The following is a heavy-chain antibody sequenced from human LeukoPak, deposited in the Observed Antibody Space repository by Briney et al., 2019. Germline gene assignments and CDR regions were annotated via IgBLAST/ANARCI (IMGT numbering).Heavy chain of an antibody. CDR1: GYTFTSYD. V-gene: IGHV1-8*01. CDR2: MNPNSGTT. J-gene: IGHJ6*02. Sequence: ASVKVSCKASGYTFTSYDINWVRQATGQGLEGMGWMNPNSGTTGYAQKFQGRVTMTRSTSTSTAYMELSSLRSEDTAVYYCARGPHYYDSSGYYYYYYGMDVWGQGTTVTVSS. D-gene: IGHD3-22*01. CDR3: ARGPHYYDSSGYYYYYYGMDV.